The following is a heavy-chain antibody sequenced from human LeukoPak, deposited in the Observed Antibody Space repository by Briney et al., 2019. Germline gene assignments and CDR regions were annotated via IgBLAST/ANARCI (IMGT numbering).Heavy chain of an antibody. D-gene: IGHD2-2*01. CDR3: ARGGDIVVVPAARTPFDY. J-gene: IGHJ4*02. V-gene: IGHV4-38-2*01. Sequence: PSETLSLTCAVSGYSISSGYYWGWIPQPPGKGLEWIGSIHHSGSTYYNPSLKSRVTISVDTSKNQFSLKLSSVTAADTAVYYWARGGDIVVVPAARTPFDYWGQGTLVTVSS. CDR2: IHHSGST. CDR1: GYSISSGYY.